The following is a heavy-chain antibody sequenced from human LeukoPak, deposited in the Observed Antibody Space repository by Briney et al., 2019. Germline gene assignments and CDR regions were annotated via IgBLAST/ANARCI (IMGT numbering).Heavy chain of an antibody. CDR2: INHSGST. CDR1: GGSFSGYY. J-gene: IGHJ4*02. CDR3: ARVTRGWYDLFDY. Sequence: PSETLSLTCAVYGGSFSGYYWSWIRQPPGKGLEWIGEINHSGSTNYNPSLKSRVTISVDTSKNQFSLKLSSVTAADTAVCYCARVTRGWYDLFDYWGQGTLVTVSS. D-gene: IGHD6-19*01. V-gene: IGHV4-34*01.